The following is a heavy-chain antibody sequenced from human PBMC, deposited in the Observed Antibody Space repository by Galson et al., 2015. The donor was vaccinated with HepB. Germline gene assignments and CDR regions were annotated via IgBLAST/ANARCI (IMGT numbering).Heavy chain of an antibody. J-gene: IGHJ6*02. V-gene: IGHV1-18*04. CDR3: ARDRLRFLEWLSGYYGMDV. CDR1: GYTFTSYG. CDR2: ISAYNGNT. D-gene: IGHD3-3*01. Sequence: SVKVSCKASGYTFTSYGISWVRQAPGQGLEWMGWISAYNGNTNYAQKLQGRVTMTTDTSTSTAYMKLRSLRSDDTAVYYCARDRLRFLEWLSGYYGMDVWGQGTTVTVSS.